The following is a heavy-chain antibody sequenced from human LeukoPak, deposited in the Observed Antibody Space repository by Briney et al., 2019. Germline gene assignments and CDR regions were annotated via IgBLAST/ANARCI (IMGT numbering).Heavy chain of an antibody. CDR3: ARDSGSSTFDQ. J-gene: IGHJ4*02. CDR1: GFTFSTYW. D-gene: IGHD1-26*01. Sequence: PGGSLRLSCAASGFTFSTYWMHWVRQAPGKGLVWVSRINSDGSSTSYADSVKGRFTISRDNAKNTLYVQMNSLRAEDTAVYYCARDSGSSTFDQWGQGTLVTVSS. CDR2: INSDGSST. V-gene: IGHV3-74*01.